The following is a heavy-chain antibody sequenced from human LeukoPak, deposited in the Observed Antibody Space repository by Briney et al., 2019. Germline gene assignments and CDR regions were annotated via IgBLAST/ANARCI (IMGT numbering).Heavy chain of an antibody. D-gene: IGHD6-19*01. Sequence: QTGGSLRLSCAASGFTVSSNYMSWVRQAPGKGLEWVSVTYSGGSTYYADSVKGRFTISRDNSKNTLYLQMNSLRAEDTAVYYCARDLRYSSGPGAFDIWGQGTMVTVSS. V-gene: IGHV3-66*01. J-gene: IGHJ3*02. CDR2: TYSGGST. CDR1: GFTVSSNY. CDR3: ARDLRYSSGPGAFDI.